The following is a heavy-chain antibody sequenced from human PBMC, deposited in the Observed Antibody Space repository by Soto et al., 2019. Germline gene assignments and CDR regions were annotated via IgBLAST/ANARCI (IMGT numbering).Heavy chain of an antibody. V-gene: IGHV5-51*01. CDR3: ARRYYYDSSGYDYYGMDV. CDR1: GYSFTSYW. CDR2: IYPGDSDT. Sequence: GASLKISCKGSGYSFTSYWIGWVRQMPGKGLEWMGIIYPGDSDTRYSPSFQGQVTISADKSISTAYLQWSSLKASDTAMYYCARRYYYDSSGYDYYGMDVWGQGTTVTVSS. D-gene: IGHD3-22*01. J-gene: IGHJ6*02.